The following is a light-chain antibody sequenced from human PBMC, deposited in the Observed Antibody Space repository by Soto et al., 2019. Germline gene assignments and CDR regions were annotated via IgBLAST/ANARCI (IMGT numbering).Light chain of an antibody. CDR1: QSVSSSY. CDR3: HQRQYWPPIT. V-gene: IGKV3D-20*02. CDR2: GAS. Sequence: EIVLTQSPGTLSFSPGGKANLSCRAIQSVSSSYLAWYQQKPGQAPRLLIYGASSRATGIPARFSGSGSGTDFTLTISSLEPEDFAVYYCHQRQYWPPITFGQGTRLENK. J-gene: IGKJ5*01.